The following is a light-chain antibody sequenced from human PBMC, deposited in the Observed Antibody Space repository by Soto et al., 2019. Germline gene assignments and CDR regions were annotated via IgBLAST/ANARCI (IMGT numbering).Light chain of an antibody. Sequence: EIVMTQSPVTLSVSPGERATLSCRASQSVSSRLAWYQQKPGQAPRLLIYDISTRATGSPARFSGSGSETEFTLTISSLQTEDFAVYYCQQYHNWPLTFGGGTKVEIK. CDR2: DIS. V-gene: IGKV3-15*01. CDR3: QQYHNWPLT. J-gene: IGKJ4*01. CDR1: QSVSSR.